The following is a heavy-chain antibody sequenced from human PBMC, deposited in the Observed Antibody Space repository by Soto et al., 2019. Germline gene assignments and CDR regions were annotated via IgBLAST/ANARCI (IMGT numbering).Heavy chain of an antibody. CDR1: GGSFSGYY. V-gene: IGHV4-34*01. J-gene: IGHJ4*02. CDR2: INHSGST. D-gene: IGHD6-19*01. CDR3: AGEQWLAPPSY. Sequence: SETLSLTCAVYGGSFSGYYWSWIRQPPGKGLEWIGEINHSGSTNYNPSLKSRVTISVDTSKNQFSLKLSSVTAADTAVYYCAGEQWLAPPSYWGQGTLVTVSS.